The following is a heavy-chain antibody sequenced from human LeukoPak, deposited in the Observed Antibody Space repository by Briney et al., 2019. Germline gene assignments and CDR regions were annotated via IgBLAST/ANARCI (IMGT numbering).Heavy chain of an antibody. J-gene: IGHJ4*02. CDR1: GGSFSGYY. CDR3: ARGRGLFGFSGYFLSFDY. CDR2: INHSGST. Sequence: PSETLSLTCAVYGGSFSGYYWSWIRQPPGKGLEWIGEINHSGSTNYNPSLKSRVTTSVDTSKNQFSLKLSSVTAADTAVYYCARGRGLFGFSGYFLSFDYWGQGTLVTVSS. V-gene: IGHV4-34*01. D-gene: IGHD5-12*01.